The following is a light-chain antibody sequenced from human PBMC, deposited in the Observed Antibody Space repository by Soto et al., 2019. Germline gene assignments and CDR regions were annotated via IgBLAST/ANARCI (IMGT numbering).Light chain of an antibody. J-gene: IGKJ5*01. CDR3: QQYNNWHPIT. Sequence: EIVLTQSPATLSLSPGERAPLSCSAYQSVSGFLGWYQQKLGRAPRLLIQDTSNRATGVPASFSGSGSGTDFSLSISSLQYEDFAAYYCQQYNNWHPITFGQGTRLEIK. CDR1: QSVSGF. V-gene: IGKV3-11*01. CDR2: DTS.